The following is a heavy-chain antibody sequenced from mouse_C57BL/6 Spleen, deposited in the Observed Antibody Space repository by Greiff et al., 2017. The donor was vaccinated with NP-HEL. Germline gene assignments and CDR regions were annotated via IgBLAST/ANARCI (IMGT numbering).Heavy chain of an antibody. D-gene: IGHD2-4*01. CDR1: GFTFSSYA. Sequence: EVMLVESGGGLVKPGGSLKLSCAASGFTFSSYAMSWVRQTPEKRLEWVATISDGGSYTYYPDNVKGRFTISRDNAKNNLYLQMSHLKSEDTAMYYCARDRDYDDGYFDYWGQGTTLTVSS. J-gene: IGHJ2*01. CDR2: ISDGGSYT. CDR3: ARDRDYDDGYFDY. V-gene: IGHV5-4*01.